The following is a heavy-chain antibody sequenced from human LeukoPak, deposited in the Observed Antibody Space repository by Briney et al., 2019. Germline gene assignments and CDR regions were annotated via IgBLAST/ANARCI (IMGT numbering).Heavy chain of an antibody. V-gene: IGHV3-53*01. D-gene: IGHD3-10*01. CDR2: IYSGGST. J-gene: IGHJ3*02. CDR1: GFTVSSNY. CDR3: ARGVWFGESQGDAFDI. Sequence: GGSLRLSCAASGFTVSSNYMSWVRQAPGKGLEWVSVIYSGGSTYYADSVKGRFTISRDNSKNTLYLQMNSLRAEDTAVYYCARGVWFGESQGDAFDIWGQGTMVTVSS.